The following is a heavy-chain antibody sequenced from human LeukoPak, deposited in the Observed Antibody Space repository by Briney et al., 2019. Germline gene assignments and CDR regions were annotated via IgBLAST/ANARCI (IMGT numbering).Heavy chain of an antibody. CDR3: AKGVXGGRGXXDY. V-gene: IGHV3-30*02. CDR2: IRYDGSNK. D-gene: IGHD1-26*01. CDR1: GFTFSSYG. Sequence: GGSLRLSCAASGFTFSSYGMHWVRQAPGKGLEWVAFIRYDGSNKYYADSVKGRFTISRDNSKNTLYLQMNNLRAEDTAVYYCAKGVXGGRGXXDYWXQGTLVTVSS. J-gene: IGHJ4*02.